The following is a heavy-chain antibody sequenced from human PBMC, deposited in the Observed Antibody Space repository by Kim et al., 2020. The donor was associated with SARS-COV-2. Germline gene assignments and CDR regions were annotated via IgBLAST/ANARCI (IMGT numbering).Heavy chain of an antibody. J-gene: IGHJ4*02. D-gene: IGHD6-19*01. CDR2: NT. V-gene: IGHV1-3*01. Sequence: NTRYSQKVQGRVSITRDTSATTAYLEVSGLISEDTAVYYCAREAVAGSFDYWGQGSLVTVSS. CDR3: AREAVAGSFDY.